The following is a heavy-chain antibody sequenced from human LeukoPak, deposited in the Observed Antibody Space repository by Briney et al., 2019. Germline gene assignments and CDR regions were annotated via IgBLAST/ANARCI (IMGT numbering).Heavy chain of an antibody. J-gene: IGHJ4*02. D-gene: IGHD3-10*01. CDR3: ARDRGLGEYFDY. V-gene: IGHV3-48*01. Sequence: GGSLRLSCAASGFTFNSYSMNWVRQAPGKGLEWVAYIGSTTGTIYYADSVKGRFTMSRDNAKNSLYLQMDSLRAEDTAVYYCARDRGLGEYFDYWGQGTLVTVSS. CDR1: GFTFNSYS. CDR2: IGSTTGTI.